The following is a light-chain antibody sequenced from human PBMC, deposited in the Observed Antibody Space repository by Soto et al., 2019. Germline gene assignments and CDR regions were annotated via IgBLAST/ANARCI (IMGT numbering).Light chain of an antibody. CDR2: GAS. J-gene: IGKJ5*01. Sequence: EIVLTQSPVTLSLSPGERATLSCRASQSVSSSSLAWYQQKPGQAPRLLIFGASSRAAGIPDRFSGSGSGTDFTLTISRLDPEDFAVYYCQYYGTSPPRITFGQWTRLEIQ. CDR1: QSVSSSS. CDR3: QYYGTSPPRIT. V-gene: IGKV3-20*01.